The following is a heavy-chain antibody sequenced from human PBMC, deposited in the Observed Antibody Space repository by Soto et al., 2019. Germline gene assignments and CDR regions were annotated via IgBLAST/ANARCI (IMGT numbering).Heavy chain of an antibody. CDR3: AASLGYCSGGSCYSFDY. J-gene: IGHJ4*02. Sequence: GGSVRLSCAASGFTVSSNYMSWVRQAPGKGLEWVSVIYSGGSTYYADSVRGRFTISRDNSKNTLYLQMKSLRAEDTAVYYCAASLGYCSGGSCYSFDYWGQGTLVTVSS. CDR1: GFTVSSNY. D-gene: IGHD2-15*01. V-gene: IGHV3-53*01. CDR2: IYSGGST.